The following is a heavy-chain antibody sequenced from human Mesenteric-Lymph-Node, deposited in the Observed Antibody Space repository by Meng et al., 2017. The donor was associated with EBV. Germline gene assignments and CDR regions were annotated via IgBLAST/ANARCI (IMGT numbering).Heavy chain of an antibody. V-gene: IGHV4-30-4*01. CDR3: ARKYSYGKRDY. D-gene: IGHD5-18*01. Sequence: QVQLQESGPGLVKPSQTLSLTCSVSGGSVTSGYYWSWIRQPLGRGLEWIGYIYDSGITYYNPSLKSRVSISVDTSKNQFSLKLSSVTAADTAVYYCARKYSYGKRDYWGQGTLVTVSS. CDR2: IYDSGIT. CDR1: GGSVTSGYY. J-gene: IGHJ4*02.